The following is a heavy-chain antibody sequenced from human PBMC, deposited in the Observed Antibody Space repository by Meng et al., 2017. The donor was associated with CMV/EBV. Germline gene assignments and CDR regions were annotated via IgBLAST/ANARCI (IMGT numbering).Heavy chain of an antibody. CDR1: GGAISIYY. Sequence: QVQLQELGPGLVTLSDTVSLTCTFSGGAISIYYWSWIRQPDGKGLEWIGRIYTSGSNNYNPSLKSRVTMSVDTSKNQFSLKLSSVTAADTAVYYCARDSSGWYPHFDYWGQGTLVTVSS. V-gene: IGHV4-4*07. CDR3: ARDSSGWYPHFDY. J-gene: IGHJ4*02. D-gene: IGHD6-19*01. CDR2: IYTSGSN.